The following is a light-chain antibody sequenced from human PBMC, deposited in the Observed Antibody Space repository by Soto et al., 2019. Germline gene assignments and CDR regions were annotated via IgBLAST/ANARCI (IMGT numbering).Light chain of an antibody. Sequence: EVVLAQSPATLSLSPGERATLSCRASQSVSSSLAWYQQKPGQTPRLLIYDASNRATGIPARFSGSGSGTDFTITINSLESEDFAVYYCQQRSSWPPFTFGPGTTVDVK. CDR3: QQRSSWPPFT. CDR1: QSVSSS. V-gene: IGKV3-11*01. J-gene: IGKJ3*01. CDR2: DAS.